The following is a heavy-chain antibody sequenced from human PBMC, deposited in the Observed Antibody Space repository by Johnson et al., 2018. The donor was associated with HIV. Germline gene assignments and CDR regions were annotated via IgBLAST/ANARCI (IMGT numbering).Heavy chain of an antibody. Sequence: EVQLVESGGGLVQPGRSLRLSCAASGFSFADYAMHWVRQAPGKGLEWVSAISGSGGSTYYAASVKGRFTISRDNSKNTLYLQMNSLRAEDTAVYYCARGTPGDYDSSGYYRGSEAFDIWGQGTMVTVSS. CDR2: ISGSGGST. J-gene: IGHJ3*02. V-gene: IGHV3-23*04. D-gene: IGHD3-22*01. CDR1: GFSFADYA. CDR3: ARGTPGDYDSSGYYRGSEAFDI.